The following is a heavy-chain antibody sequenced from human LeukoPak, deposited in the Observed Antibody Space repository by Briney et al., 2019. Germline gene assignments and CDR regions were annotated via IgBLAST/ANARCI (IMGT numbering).Heavy chain of an antibody. CDR2: ISAYNGNT. Sequence: ASVKVSCKASGYTFTSYGISWVRQAPGQGLEWMGWISAYNGNTNCAQKLQGRVTMTTDTSTSTAYMELRSLRSDDTAVYYCARIVVVPAAHNPHYYMDVWGKGTTVTVSS. CDR1: GYTFTSYG. CDR3: ARIVVVPAAHNPHYYMDV. D-gene: IGHD2-2*01. J-gene: IGHJ6*03. V-gene: IGHV1-18*01.